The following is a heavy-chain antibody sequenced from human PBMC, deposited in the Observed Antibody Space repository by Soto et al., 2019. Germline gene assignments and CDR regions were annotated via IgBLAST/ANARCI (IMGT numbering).Heavy chain of an antibody. V-gene: IGHV5-51*01. CDR1: GYTFSSYW. D-gene: IGHD6-19*01. CDR3: ARHHSTVAHDY. Sequence: GESLKISCKGSGYTFSSYWIAWVRQMSGKGLEWMGIIYAGDSDTRYSPSSQGHVTISVDKPTNTAYPQCSTLRASDTAMYFCARHHSTVAHDYWGQGTPVTVSS. J-gene: IGHJ4*02. CDR2: IYAGDSDT.